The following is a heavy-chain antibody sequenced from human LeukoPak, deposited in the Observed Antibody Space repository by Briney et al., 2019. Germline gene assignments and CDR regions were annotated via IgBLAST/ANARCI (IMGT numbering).Heavy chain of an antibody. D-gene: IGHD3-3*01. Sequence: GGSLRLSCAASGFTFTSYAMTWVRQVPGKGLEWVSAMGVSGGTYYTDSVKGRFTISRDNSKNTLYLQMNSLRAEDTAVYYCAKSRGDYYFDYWGQGTLVTVSS. J-gene: IGHJ4*02. CDR2: MGVSGGT. CDR1: GFTFTSYA. V-gene: IGHV3-23*01. CDR3: AKSRGDYYFDY.